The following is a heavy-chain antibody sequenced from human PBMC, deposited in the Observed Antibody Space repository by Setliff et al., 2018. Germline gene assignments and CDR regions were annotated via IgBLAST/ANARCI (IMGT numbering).Heavy chain of an antibody. CDR2: IYNSGSA. CDR1: GGSISSYY. V-gene: IGHV4-59*01. Sequence: SETLSLTCTVSGGSISSYYWSWIRQPPGRGLEWIGCIYNSGSAIYSPSLKSRVTISVDTSKNQFSLQLSSVTAADTAVYYCASRCGGDYWGQGTLVTVSS. J-gene: IGHJ4*02. CDR3: ASRCGGDY.